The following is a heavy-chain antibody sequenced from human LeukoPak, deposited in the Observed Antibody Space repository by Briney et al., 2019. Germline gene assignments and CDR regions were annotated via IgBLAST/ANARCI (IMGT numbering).Heavy chain of an antibody. Sequence: PGGSLRLSCAASGFTFSSYGMHWVRQAPGKGLEWVEVISYDGSNKYYAHSVKGRFTISRDNSKNTLYLQMNSLRAEDTAVYYCAKVLEDSSGLGYYYYGMDVWGQGTTVTVSS. V-gene: IGHV3-30*18. CDR1: GFTFSSYG. CDR2: ISYDGSNK. J-gene: IGHJ6*02. D-gene: IGHD3-22*01. CDR3: AKVLEDSSGLGYYYYGMDV.